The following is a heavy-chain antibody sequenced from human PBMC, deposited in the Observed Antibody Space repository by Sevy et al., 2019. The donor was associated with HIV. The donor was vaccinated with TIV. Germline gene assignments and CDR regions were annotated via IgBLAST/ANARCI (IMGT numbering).Heavy chain of an antibody. CDR3: PRALASRSFFSLYFDY. V-gene: IGHV3-11*01. D-gene: IGHD2-8*01. CDR1: GLNVSDYF. Sequence: GGSLRLSCAASGLNVSDYFMSWIRQAPGKRPEWVSYISSSGTIIYYADSVKGRFTISRDNAKNSLYLQMNSLRAEDTAIYYCPRALASRSFFSLYFDYCGQGTLLTVSS. CDR2: ISSSGTII. J-gene: IGHJ4*02.